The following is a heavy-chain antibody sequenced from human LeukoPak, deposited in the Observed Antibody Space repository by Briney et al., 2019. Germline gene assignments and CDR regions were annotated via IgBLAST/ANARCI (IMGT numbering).Heavy chain of an antibody. Sequence: ASVKVSCKASGYTFTNYYMHWVRQAPGQGLEWMGIINPSGGSTIYAQKFQGRVTMTEDTSTDTAYMELSSLRSEDTAVYYCATGVTGYPDYWGQGTLVTVSS. J-gene: IGHJ4*02. CDR2: INPSGGST. D-gene: IGHD3-9*01. CDR1: GYTFTNYY. CDR3: ATGVTGYPDY. V-gene: IGHV1-46*01.